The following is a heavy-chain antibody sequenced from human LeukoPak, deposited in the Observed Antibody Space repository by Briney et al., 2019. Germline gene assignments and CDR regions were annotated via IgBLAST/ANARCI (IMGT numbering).Heavy chain of an antibody. CDR1: GYTFTSYY. J-gene: IGHJ6*03. Sequence: ASVKVSCKASGYTFTSYYMHWVRQAPGQGLEWMGGIIPIFGTANYAQKFQGRVTITTDESTSTAYMELSSLRSEDTAVYYCARAVDYDSSGPPYDYYYYMDVWGKGTTVTVSS. V-gene: IGHV1-69*05. CDR3: ARAVDYDSSGPPYDYYYYMDV. CDR2: IIPIFGTA. D-gene: IGHD3-22*01.